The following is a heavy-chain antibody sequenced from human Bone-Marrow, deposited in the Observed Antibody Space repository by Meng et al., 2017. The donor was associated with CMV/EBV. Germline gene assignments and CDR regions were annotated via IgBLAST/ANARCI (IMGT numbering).Heavy chain of an antibody. CDR1: GFTVSSNY. CDR2: IYSGGST. J-gene: IGHJ6*02. V-gene: IGHV3-53*01. CDR3: AKVLSPIQVQYYGIDV. Sequence: GESLKISCAASGFTVSSNYMSWVRQAPGKGLEWVSVIYSGGSTYYADSVKGRFTISRDNSKNTLYLQMNSLRAEDTAVYYCAKVLSPIQVQYYGIDVWGQGTTVTVSS.